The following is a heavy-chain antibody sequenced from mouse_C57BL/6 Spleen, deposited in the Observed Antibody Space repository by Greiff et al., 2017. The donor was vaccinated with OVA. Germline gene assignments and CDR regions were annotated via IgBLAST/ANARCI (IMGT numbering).Heavy chain of an antibody. J-gene: IGHJ4*01. D-gene: IGHD2-5*01. Sequence: QVHVKQSGAELVRPGTSVKMSCKASGYNFTNYWIGWAKQRPGHGLEWIGDIYPGGGYTNYNEKFNGKATLTADKSSSTAYMQCSSRTAEDSAIYYCARSNYGAMDYWGQGTSVTVSS. V-gene: IGHV1-63*01. CDR2: IYPGGGYT. CDR1: GYNFTNYW. CDR3: ARSNYGAMDY.